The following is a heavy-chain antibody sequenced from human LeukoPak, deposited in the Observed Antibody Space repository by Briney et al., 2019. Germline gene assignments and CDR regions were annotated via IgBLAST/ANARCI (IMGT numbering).Heavy chain of an antibody. Sequence: GGSLRLSCAASGLTISSSGMSWVRQAPGKGLEWVSAISGSGDRTHYADSVRGWFTVSRDNSGNTLYLQMNSLRAEDTAVYYCARDLRNYYAFDIWGQGTMVTVSS. CDR3: ARDLRNYYAFDI. D-gene: IGHD4-11*01. J-gene: IGHJ3*02. CDR1: GLTISSSG. V-gene: IGHV3-23*01. CDR2: ISGSGDRT.